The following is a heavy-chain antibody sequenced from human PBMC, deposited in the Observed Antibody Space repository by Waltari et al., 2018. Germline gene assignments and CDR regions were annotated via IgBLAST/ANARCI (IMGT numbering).Heavy chain of an antibody. V-gene: IGHV3-53*01. J-gene: IGHJ5*01. CDR2: VRPPTET. Sequence: EVELVESGGGLIQPGGSLRLAGGASDCLTRNFYMHWVRQVPGKGPECVAPVRPPTETAYPDSVKRRFSVSRDASTTTVYLQMNSLSAEDTAIYYCARSSLDSGGLFDSWGPGAPVTVSS. CDR1: DCLTRNFY. D-gene: IGHD2-15*01. CDR3: ARSSLDSGGLFDS.